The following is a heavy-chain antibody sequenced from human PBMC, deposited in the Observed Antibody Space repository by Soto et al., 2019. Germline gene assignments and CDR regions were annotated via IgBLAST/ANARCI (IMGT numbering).Heavy chain of an antibody. Sequence: SETLSLTCTVSGGSINNYYWSWIRQPPGKGLEWIGYIYYSGSTNYNPSLKSRVTISVDTSKNQFSLKLSSVTAADTAMYYCARRIAVESVYFDYWGQGTLVTVSS. V-gene: IGHV4-59*01. D-gene: IGHD6-19*01. J-gene: IGHJ4*02. CDR1: GGSINNYY. CDR2: IYYSGST. CDR3: ARRIAVESVYFDY.